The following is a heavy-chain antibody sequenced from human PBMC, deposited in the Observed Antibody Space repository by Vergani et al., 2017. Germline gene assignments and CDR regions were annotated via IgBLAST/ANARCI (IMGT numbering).Heavy chain of an antibody. CDR2: IYYSGST. V-gene: IGHV4-39*07. Sequence: QLQLQESGPGLVKPSETLSLTCTVSGGSISSSSYYWGWIRQPXGKGLEWIGSIYYSGSTYYNPSLKSRVTISVDTSKNQFSLKLSSVTAADTAVYYCARGSLRGDSYGYPRKDKYYFDYWGQGTLVTVSS. CDR1: GGSISSSSYY. J-gene: IGHJ4*02. D-gene: IGHD5-18*01. CDR3: ARGSLRGDSYGYPRKDKYYFDY.